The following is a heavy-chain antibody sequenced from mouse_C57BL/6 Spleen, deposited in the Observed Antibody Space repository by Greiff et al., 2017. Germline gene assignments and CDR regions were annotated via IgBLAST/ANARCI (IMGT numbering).Heavy chain of an antibody. J-gene: IGHJ3*01. Sequence: QVQLQQPGAELVKPGASVKLSCKASGYTFTSYWLHWVKQRPGQGLEWIGMITPNSGSTNYNEKFKSKATLTVDKSSSTAYMQLSSLTSEDSAVYYCARGIYYGYYVGFAYWGQGTLVTVSA. D-gene: IGHD2-3*01. V-gene: IGHV1-64*01. CDR1: GYTFTSYW. CDR2: ITPNSGST. CDR3: ARGIYYGYYVGFAY.